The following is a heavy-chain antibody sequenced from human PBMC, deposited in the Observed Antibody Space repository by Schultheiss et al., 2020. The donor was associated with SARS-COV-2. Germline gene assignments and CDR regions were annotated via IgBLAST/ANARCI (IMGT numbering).Heavy chain of an antibody. CDR2: ISYDGSNK. J-gene: IGHJ3*02. D-gene: IGHD3-10*01. CDR3: ARDGVTMVADAFDI. Sequence: GGSLRLSCAASGFTFSSYAIHWVRQAPGKGLEWVAVISYDGSNKYYADSVKGRFTISRDNSKNTLYLQMNSLRAEDTAVYYCARDGVTMVADAFDIWGQGTMVTVSS. V-gene: IGHV3-30-3*01. CDR1: GFTFSSYA.